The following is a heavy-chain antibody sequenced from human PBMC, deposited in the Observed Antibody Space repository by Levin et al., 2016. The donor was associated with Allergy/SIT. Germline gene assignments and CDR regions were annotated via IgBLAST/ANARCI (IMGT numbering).Heavy chain of an antibody. J-gene: IGHJ5*02. CDR2: IYYSGST. Sequence: RQAPGKGLEWIGYIYYSGSTNYNPSLKSRVTISVDTSKNQFSLKLSSVTAADTAVYYCARDLAFGASAAWFDPWGQGTLVTVSS. D-gene: IGHD3-16*01. CDR3: ARDLAFGASAAWFDP. V-gene: IGHV4-59*01.